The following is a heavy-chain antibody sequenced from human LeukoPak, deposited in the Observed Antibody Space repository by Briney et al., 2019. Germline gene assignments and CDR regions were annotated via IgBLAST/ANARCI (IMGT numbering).Heavy chain of an antibody. Sequence: PVGRLRLSCAASEFKFDVYAMHWVRRGTGKGVEWVAGISWSSGHMDNEESVKGRFTISRDNARNALYLQMDGLRRDDTALYYCVRSVVVVAATPSHFDLWGRGTQVIVSS. CDR2: ISWSSGHM. V-gene: IGHV3-9*01. CDR1: EFKFDVYA. CDR3: VRSVVVVAATPSHFDL. J-gene: IGHJ2*01. D-gene: IGHD2-15*01.